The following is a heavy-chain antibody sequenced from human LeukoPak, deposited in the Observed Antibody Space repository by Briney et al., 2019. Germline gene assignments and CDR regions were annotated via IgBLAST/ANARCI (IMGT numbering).Heavy chain of an antibody. CDR3: ARAGRIAAADNAEYFQH. D-gene: IGHD6-13*01. J-gene: IGHJ1*01. CDR1: GGSISSSSYY. Sequence: SETLSLTCTVSGGSISSSSYYWGWIRQPPGKGLEWIGSIYYSGSTYYNPSLKSRVTISVDTSKNQFSLKLSSVTAADTAAYYCARAGRIAAADNAEYFQHWGQGTLVTVSS. CDR2: IYYSGST. V-gene: IGHV4-39*07.